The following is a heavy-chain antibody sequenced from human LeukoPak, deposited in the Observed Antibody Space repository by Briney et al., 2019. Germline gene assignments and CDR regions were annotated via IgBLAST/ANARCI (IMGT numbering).Heavy chain of an antibody. D-gene: IGHD5-12*01. CDR3: ATEYSGYEGYFDY. V-gene: IGHV3-23*01. J-gene: IGHJ4*02. CDR2: ISGSGGST. Sequence: PGGSLRLSCAASGFTFSSYAMSWVRQAPGKGLEWVSAISGSGGSTYYADSVKGRFTISRDNSKNTLYLQMNSLRSEDTAVYYCATEYSGYEGYFDYWGQGTLVTVSS. CDR1: GFTFSSYA.